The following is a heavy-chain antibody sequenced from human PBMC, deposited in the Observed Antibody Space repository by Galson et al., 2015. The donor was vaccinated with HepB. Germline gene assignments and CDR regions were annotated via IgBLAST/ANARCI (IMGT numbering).Heavy chain of an antibody. Sequence: SVKVSCKASGYTFTSYAMHWVRQAPGQRLEWMGWINAGNGNTKYSQKFQGRVTITRDTSASTAYMELSSLRSEDTAVYYCARPYYYGSGSYYKSPYYFDYWGQGTLVTVSS. J-gene: IGHJ4*02. CDR2: INAGNGNT. V-gene: IGHV1-3*01. D-gene: IGHD3-10*01. CDR3: ARPYYYGSGSYYKSPYYFDY. CDR1: GYTFTSYA.